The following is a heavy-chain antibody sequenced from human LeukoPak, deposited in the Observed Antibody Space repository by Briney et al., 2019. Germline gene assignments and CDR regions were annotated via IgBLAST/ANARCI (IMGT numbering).Heavy chain of an antibody. CDR2: ISGSSSTI. Sequence: EPGGSLRLSCAASGFIFSSYSMNWVRQAPGKGLEWVSYISGSSSTIYYADSVKGRFTIYRDNAKNSLYLQRDSLRAEDTAVYYCARNGGIRLLSDAFDIWGQGTMVTVPS. J-gene: IGHJ3*02. V-gene: IGHV3-48*01. CDR1: GFIFSSYS. CDR3: ARNGGIRLLSDAFDI. D-gene: IGHD3-16*01.